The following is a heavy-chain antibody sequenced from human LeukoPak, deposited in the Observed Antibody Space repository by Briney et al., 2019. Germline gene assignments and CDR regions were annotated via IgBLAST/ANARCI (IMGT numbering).Heavy chain of an antibody. J-gene: IGHJ4*02. CDR1: GYTFNSYG. CDR2: ISAYNGNT. D-gene: IGHD3-10*01. V-gene: IGHV1-18*01. Sequence: GASVKVSCKASGYTFNSYGISWVRQAPGQGLEWVGWISAYNGNTKYPQNLQGRVTMTTDTSTSTAYMELRSLRSDDTAVYYCARGHHFSDLYYYGSGSYYTRFDSWGQGTLVTVSS. CDR3: ARGHHFSDLYYYGSGSYYTRFDS.